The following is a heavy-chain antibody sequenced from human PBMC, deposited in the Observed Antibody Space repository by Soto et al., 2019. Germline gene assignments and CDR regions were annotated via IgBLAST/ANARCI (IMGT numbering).Heavy chain of an antibody. Sequence: ASVKGSCKASGYTFTAYYIHWVRQAPGQGLEWMGWINPRTGGTGYSQKFQGRVTMTRDISIDTAYMELSSLRSEDTAIYYCARMASFGSLNWFDPWGQVTLVIVSS. CDR2: INPRTGGT. V-gene: IGHV1-2*02. CDR1: GYTFTAYY. J-gene: IGHJ5*01. D-gene: IGHD5-18*01. CDR3: ARMASFGSLNWFDP.